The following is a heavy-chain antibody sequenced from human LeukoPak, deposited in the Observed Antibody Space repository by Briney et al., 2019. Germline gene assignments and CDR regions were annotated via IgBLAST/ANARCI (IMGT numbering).Heavy chain of an antibody. Sequence: GGSLRLSCAASGFTFSSYSMNWVRQAPGKGLEWVSYISSSSSYIYYADSVKGRFTISRDNAKNSLYLQMNSLRAEDTAAYYCAREGGSGSYGAFDIWGQGTMVTVSS. CDR2: ISSSSSYI. CDR1: GFTFSSYS. V-gene: IGHV3-21*01. J-gene: IGHJ3*02. D-gene: IGHD1-26*01. CDR3: AREGGSGSYGAFDI.